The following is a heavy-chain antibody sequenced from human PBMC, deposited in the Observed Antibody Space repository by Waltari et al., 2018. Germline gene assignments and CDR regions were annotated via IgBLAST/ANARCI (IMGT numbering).Heavy chain of an antibody. D-gene: IGHD4-17*01. CDR3: ARSSTVTTGSLDY. J-gene: IGHJ4*02. CDR1: GFTFSNYG. Sequence: QVLLVESGGRVVQPGKSLTLSCAASGFTFSNYGMHWVRRAPGKGLEWVAVIGYDGSLKYYADSVKGRFTISRDSSKNTLFLQMNSLRVEDTALYYCARSSTVTTGSLDYWGQGTPVSVSS. CDR2: IGYDGSLK. V-gene: IGHV3-33*01.